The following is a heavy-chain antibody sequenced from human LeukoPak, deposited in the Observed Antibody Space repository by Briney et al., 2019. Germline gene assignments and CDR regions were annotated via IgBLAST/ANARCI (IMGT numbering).Heavy chain of an antibody. V-gene: IGHV3-23*01. CDR3: AKDLYFTS. D-gene: IGHD2-8*01. CDR2: ITGPGGGT. CDR1: GFTFSDYH. Sequence: GGSLRLSCAASGFTFSDYHMYWVRQAPGKGLEWVSAITGPGGGTYYADSVKGRFTISRDNSKNTLYLQMNSLRAEDTALYYCAKDLYFTSWGQGALVIVSS. J-gene: IGHJ4*02.